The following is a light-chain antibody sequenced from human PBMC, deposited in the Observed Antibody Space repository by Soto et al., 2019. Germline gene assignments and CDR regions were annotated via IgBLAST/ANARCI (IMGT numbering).Light chain of an antibody. J-gene: IGLJ1*01. Sequence: QSALTQPRSVSGSPVQSVTISCTGTSSDVGGYNYVSWYQQHPGKAPKLMIYDVSKRPSGVPDRFSDSKSGNTASLTISGLQAEDEADYYCCSYAGSYTYVFGAGTKLTV. CDR2: DVS. CDR1: SSDVGGYNY. CDR3: CSYAGSYTYV. V-gene: IGLV2-11*01.